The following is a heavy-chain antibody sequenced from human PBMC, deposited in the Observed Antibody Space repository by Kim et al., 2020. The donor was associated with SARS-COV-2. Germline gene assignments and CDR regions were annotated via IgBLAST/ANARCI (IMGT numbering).Heavy chain of an antibody. Sequence: GESLKISCKTSGDTSTKYWIGWVRQMPGKGLEWMGSIFPSDSDTRSSPAFQGQVTMSADKSTTTAYLEWSALKASDTGMYYCARLGRFGNWFDPWGQGTL. V-gene: IGHV5-51*01. D-gene: IGHD3-10*01. CDR3: ARLGRFGNWFDP. J-gene: IGHJ5*02. CDR1: GDTSTKYW. CDR2: IFPSDSDT.